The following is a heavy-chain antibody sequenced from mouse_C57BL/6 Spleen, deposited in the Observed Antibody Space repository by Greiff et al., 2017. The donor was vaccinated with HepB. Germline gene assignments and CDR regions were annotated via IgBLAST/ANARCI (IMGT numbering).Heavy chain of an antibody. Sequence: EVKLMESGGGLVKPGGSLKLSCAASGFTFSDYGMHWVRQAPEKGLEWVAYISSGSSTIYYADTVKGRFTISRDNAKNTLFLQMTSLRSEDTAMYYCARRATVVATNWYFDVWGTGTTVTVSS. V-gene: IGHV5-17*01. CDR1: GFTFSDYG. CDR2: ISSGSSTI. D-gene: IGHD1-1*01. CDR3: ARRATVVATNWYFDV. J-gene: IGHJ1*03.